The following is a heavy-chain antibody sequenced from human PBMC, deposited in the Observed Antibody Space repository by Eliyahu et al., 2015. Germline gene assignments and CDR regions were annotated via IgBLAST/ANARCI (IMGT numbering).Heavy chain of an antibody. V-gene: IGHV3-7*04. Sequence: EVQLVESGGGLVQPGGSLRLSXXAXGFTFSXYWMSWVRQAPGKGLEWVANIKQDGSEKYYVDSVKGRFTISRDNAKNSLYLQMNSLRAEDTAVYYCARVTYDSSGDFDYWGQGTLVTVSS. J-gene: IGHJ4*02. CDR1: GFTFSXYW. CDR3: ARVTYDSSGDFDY. D-gene: IGHD3-22*01. CDR2: IKQDGSEK.